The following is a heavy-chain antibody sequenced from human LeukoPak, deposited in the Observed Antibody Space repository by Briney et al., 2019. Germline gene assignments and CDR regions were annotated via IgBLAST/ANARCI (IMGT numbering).Heavy chain of an antibody. CDR1: GGSTSSYY. J-gene: IGHJ2*01. D-gene: IGHD7-27*01. V-gene: IGHV4-59*12. CDR3: ARELGWGSAGSWYFDL. CDR2: IYFIGTT. Sequence: SETLSLTCTVSGGSTSSYYWSWIRQPPGKGLEWVGYIYFIGTTRYNPSLESRVTVSLDTSKNQFSLKLTSVTAADTAVYYCARELGWGSAGSWYFDLWGRGTLVTVSS.